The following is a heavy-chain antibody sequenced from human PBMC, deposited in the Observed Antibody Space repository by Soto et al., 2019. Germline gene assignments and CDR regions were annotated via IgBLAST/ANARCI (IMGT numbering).Heavy chain of an antibody. CDR1: GYTFTSYY. CDR2: INPSGGST. V-gene: IGHV1-46*01. D-gene: IGHD6-19*01. Sequence: ASVKVSCKASGYTFTSYYMHWVRQAPGQGLEWMGIINPSGGSTSYAQKFQGRVTMTRDTSTSTVYMELSSLRSEDTAVYYCARGIAVAGRRGRATFDYWGQGTLVTVSS. J-gene: IGHJ4*02. CDR3: ARGIAVAGRRGRATFDY.